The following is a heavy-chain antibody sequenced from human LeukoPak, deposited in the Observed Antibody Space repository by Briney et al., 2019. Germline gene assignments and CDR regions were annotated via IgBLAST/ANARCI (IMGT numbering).Heavy chain of an antibody. J-gene: IGHJ6*02. CDR1: GFTFSRYS. CDR2: ISGGSTST. Sequence: PGGSLRLSCAVSGFTFSRYSMNWVRQAPGKGLEWASVISGGSTSTFYADSVKGRFTISRDNAKNSLYLQMDSLRAEDTAVYYCARNTPSLSTNGMDVWGQGTTVTVSS. D-gene: IGHD3-3*02. CDR3: ARNTPSLSTNGMDV. V-gene: IGHV3-21*01.